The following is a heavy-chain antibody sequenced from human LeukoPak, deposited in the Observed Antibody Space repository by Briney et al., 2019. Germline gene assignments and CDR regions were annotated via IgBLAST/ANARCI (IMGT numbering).Heavy chain of an antibody. Sequence: SQTLSLTCTVSGGSISSGGYYWSWIRQHPGKGLEWIGCIYYSGSTYYNPSLKSRVAISVDTSKNQFSLKLSSVTAADTAVYYCARDRDYYDSSGYQRGYYFDYWGQGTLVTVSS. CDR3: ARDRDYYDSSGYQRGYYFDY. V-gene: IGHV4-31*03. CDR1: GGSISSGGYY. J-gene: IGHJ4*02. D-gene: IGHD3-22*01. CDR2: IYYSGST.